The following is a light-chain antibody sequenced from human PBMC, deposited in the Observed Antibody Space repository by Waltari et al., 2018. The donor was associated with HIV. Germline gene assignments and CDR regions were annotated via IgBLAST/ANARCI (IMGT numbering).Light chain of an antibody. V-gene: IGLV1-44*01. Sequence: QSVLTQPPSASETPGQRVAISCSGSSSDIGSNAVNWYQQLPGTAPKLLIYSNNQRPSGVPDRFSGSKSGTSASRAISGLQSEDEADYYCAAWDDSLNGPHVVFGGGT. CDR3: AAWDDSLNGPHVV. CDR1: SSDIGSNA. CDR2: SNN. J-gene: IGLJ2*01.